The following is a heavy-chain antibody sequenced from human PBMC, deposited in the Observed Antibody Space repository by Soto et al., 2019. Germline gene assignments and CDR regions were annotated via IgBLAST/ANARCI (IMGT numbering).Heavy chain of an antibody. J-gene: IGHJ3*01. D-gene: IGHD5-18*01. V-gene: IGHV3-30*18. CDR2: ISYDGDNK. CDR1: GFMFNDYG. CDR3: VKGDLDTAVVNSPDAFDF. Sequence: GGSLRLSCEASGFMFNDYGMHWVRQAPGKGPDWVAVISYDGDNKYYAQSVKGRFTISRDNSKNTLFLHMDSLRHEDTAVYHCVKGDLDTAVVNSPDAFDFWGQGTMVTVSS.